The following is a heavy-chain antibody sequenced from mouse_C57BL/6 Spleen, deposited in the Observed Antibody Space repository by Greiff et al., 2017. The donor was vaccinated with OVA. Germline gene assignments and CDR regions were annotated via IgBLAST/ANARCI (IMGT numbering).Heavy chain of an antibody. D-gene: IGHD2-5*01. Sequence: QVQLKQPGAELVMPGASVKLSCKASGYTFTSYWMHWVKQRPGQGLEWIGEIDPSDSYTNYNQKFKGKSTLTVDKSSSTAYMQLSSLTSEDSAVYYCAREISNYEDYWGQGTTLTVSS. J-gene: IGHJ2*01. CDR1: GYTFTSYW. CDR2: IDPSDSYT. V-gene: IGHV1-69*01. CDR3: AREISNYEDY.